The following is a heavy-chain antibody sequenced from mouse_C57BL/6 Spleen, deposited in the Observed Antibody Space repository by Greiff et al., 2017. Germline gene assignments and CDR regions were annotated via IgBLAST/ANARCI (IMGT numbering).Heavy chain of an antibody. Sequence: QVQLRQPGAELVMPGASVKLSCKASGYTFTSYWMHWVKQRPGQGLEWIGEIDPSDSYTNYNQKFKGKSTLTVDKSSSTAYMQLSSLTSEDSAVYYCAKGDSSGYVYFDYWGQGTTLTVSS. CDR2: IDPSDSYT. D-gene: IGHD3-2*02. V-gene: IGHV1-69*01. CDR1: GYTFTSYW. J-gene: IGHJ2*01. CDR3: AKGDSSGYVYFDY.